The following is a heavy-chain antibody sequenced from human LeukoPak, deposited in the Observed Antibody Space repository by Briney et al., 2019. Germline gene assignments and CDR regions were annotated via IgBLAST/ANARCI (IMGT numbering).Heavy chain of an antibody. CDR2: ISYDGSNK. V-gene: IGHV3-30-3*01. Sequence: GGSLRLSCAASGFTFSSYAMHWVRQAPGKGLEWVAVISYDGSNKYYADSVKGRFTISRDNSKNTLYLQMNSLRAEDTAVYYCARESEGADYWGQGTLVTVSS. CDR3: ARESEGADY. J-gene: IGHJ4*02. CDR1: GFTFSSYA.